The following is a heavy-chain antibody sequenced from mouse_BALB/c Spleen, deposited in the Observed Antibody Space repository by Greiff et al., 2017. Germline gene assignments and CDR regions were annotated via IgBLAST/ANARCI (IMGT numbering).Heavy chain of an antibody. Sequence: VQLKESGPELVKPGASVKISCKASGYSFTGYFMNWVMQSHGKSLEWIGRINPYNGDTFYNQKFKGKATLTVDKSSSTAHMELRSLVSEDSAVYYCARRNYYYAMDYWGQGTSVTVSS. CDR2: INPYNGDT. V-gene: IGHV1-20*02. J-gene: IGHJ4*01. CDR1: GYSFTGYF. CDR3: ARRNYYYAMDY.